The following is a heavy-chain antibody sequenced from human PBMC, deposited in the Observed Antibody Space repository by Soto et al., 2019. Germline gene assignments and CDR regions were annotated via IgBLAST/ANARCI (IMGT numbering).Heavy chain of an antibody. CDR1: GFTFSSYG. V-gene: IGHV3-33*01. CDR3: ARDRHSSSSGYFEY. CDR2: IWYDGNDK. D-gene: IGHD6-6*01. Sequence: QVQLVESGGGVVQPGRSLRLSYAASGFTFSSYGMHWVRQAPGKGLEWVAVIWYDGNDKYYAYFVKGRFTISRDNAKNTVSLQMNSLRAEETAVYYCARDRHSSSSGYFEYWGQGTLVTVSS. J-gene: IGHJ4*02.